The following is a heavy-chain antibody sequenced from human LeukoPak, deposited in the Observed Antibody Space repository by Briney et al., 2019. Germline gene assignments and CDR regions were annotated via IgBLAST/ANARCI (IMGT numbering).Heavy chain of an antibody. J-gene: IGHJ4*02. CDR2: ISSEGKTT. D-gene: IGHD6-13*01. V-gene: IGHV3-64D*06. CDR1: GFIFSPYA. Sequence: GGSLRLSCSASGFIFSPYAMHWVRQAPGKGMEYVSSISSEGKTTYYADSVKGRFTISRDNSKNMLYLQMNSLRPEDTAVYYCVKDRWVDHWGQGTLVTVSS. CDR3: VKDRWVDH.